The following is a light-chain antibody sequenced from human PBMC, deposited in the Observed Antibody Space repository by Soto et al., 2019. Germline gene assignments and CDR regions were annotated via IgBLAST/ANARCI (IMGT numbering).Light chain of an antibody. J-gene: IGKJ2*01. CDR3: IQVRQTPYS. Sequence: DIVMTQSPLSLPVTLGEPASISCRSSQSLLHRNGYSYVDWYLQRPGQSPQLLIYLASNRASGVPDRFGGSGSGTEFILRVSRVEADDIGDYFCIQVRQTPYSFGRGTNLEIK. CDR2: LAS. CDR1: QSLLHRNGYSY. V-gene: IGKV2-28*01.